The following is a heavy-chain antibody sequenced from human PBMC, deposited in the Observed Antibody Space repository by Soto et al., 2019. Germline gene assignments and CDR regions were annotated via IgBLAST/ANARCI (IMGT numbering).Heavy chain of an antibody. D-gene: IGHD6-13*01. CDR3: ARQGQRQQLPQGYGMDV. CDR2: IYYSGST. J-gene: IGHJ6*02. Sequence: QLQLQESGPGLVKPSETLSLTCTVSGGSISSSSYYWGWIRQPPGKGLEWIGSIYYSGSTYYNPSLKSRVTISVDTSKNQFSLKLSSVTAADTAVYYCARQGQRQQLPQGYGMDVWGQGTTVTVSS. V-gene: IGHV4-39*01. CDR1: GGSISSSSYY.